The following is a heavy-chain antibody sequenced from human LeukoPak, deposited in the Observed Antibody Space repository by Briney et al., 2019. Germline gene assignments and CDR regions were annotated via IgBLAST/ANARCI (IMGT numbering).Heavy chain of an antibody. CDR2: IYYSGST. D-gene: IGHD3-22*01. Sequence: SETLSLTCAVYGGSFSGYYWSWIRQPPGKGLEWIGYIYYSGSTNYNPSLKSRVTISVDTSKNQFSLKLSSVTAADTAVYYCARATYYYDSSGYSYGGNFDYWGQGTLVTVSS. CDR3: ARATYYYDSSGYSYGGNFDY. J-gene: IGHJ4*02. CDR1: GGSFSGYY. V-gene: IGHV4-59*08.